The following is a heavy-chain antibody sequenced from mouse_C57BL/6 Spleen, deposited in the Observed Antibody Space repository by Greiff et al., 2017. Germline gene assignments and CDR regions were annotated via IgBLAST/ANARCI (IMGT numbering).Heavy chain of an antibody. CDR2: ILPGRGST. V-gene: IGHV1-9*01. CDR1: GYTFTGYW. CDR3: ARGVLRNRGNY. J-gene: IGHJ2*01. Sequence: QVHVKQPGAELVKPGASVQMSCKASGYTFTGYWIEWVKQRPGHGLEWIGEILPGRGSTNYNEKFKGKATFTADTSSNPAYMQLSSLTTEDSAICYCARGVLRNRGNYWGQGTTLTVSS. D-gene: IGHD1-1*01.